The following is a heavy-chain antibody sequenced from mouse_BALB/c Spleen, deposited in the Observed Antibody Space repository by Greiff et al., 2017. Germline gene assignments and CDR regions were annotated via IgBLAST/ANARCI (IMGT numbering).Heavy chain of an antibody. CDR1: GYTFTDYN. V-gene: IGHV1S29*02. Sequence: EVQLQQSGPELVKPGASVKISCKASGYTFTDYNMHWVKQSHGKSLEWIGYIYPYNGGTGYNQKFKSKATLTVDNSSSTAYMELRSLTSEDSAVYYCARGGYYGNFLDYWGQGTSVTVSS. J-gene: IGHJ4*01. D-gene: IGHD2-1*01. CDR3: ARGGYYGNFLDY. CDR2: IYPYNGGT.